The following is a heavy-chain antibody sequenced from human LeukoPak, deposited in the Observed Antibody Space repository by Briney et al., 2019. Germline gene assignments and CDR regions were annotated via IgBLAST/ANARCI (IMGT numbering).Heavy chain of an antibody. V-gene: IGHV4-59*08. Sequence: PSETLSLTCTVSGGSISSYYWSWIRQPPGKGLEWIGYIYYSGSTNYNPSLKSRVTISVDTSKNQFSLKLSSVTAADTAVYYCARAGGYYDSSGYYLHAFDIWGQGTMVTVSS. D-gene: IGHD3-22*01. CDR3: ARAGGYYDSSGYYLHAFDI. CDR2: IYYSGST. J-gene: IGHJ3*02. CDR1: GGSISSYY.